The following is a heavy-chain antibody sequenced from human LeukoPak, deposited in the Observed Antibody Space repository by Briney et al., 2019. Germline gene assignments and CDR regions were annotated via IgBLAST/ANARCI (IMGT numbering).Heavy chain of an antibody. CDR1: GFTFSTSA. CDR2: ISATVGNT. Sequence: GGSLRLSCAASGFTFSTSAMSRVRQAPGKGLEWVSSISATVGNTYYADSVKGRFTISRDNSNHTLYLQMNSLTAEDTAVYYCTKRAEFGGFDPWGQGTLVTVSS. V-gene: IGHV3-23*01. J-gene: IGHJ5*02. CDR3: TKRAEFGGFDP. D-gene: IGHD3-10*01.